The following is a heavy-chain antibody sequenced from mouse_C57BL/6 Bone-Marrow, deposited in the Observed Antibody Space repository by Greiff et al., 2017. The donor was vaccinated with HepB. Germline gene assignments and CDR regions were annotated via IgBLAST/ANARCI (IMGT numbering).Heavy chain of an antibody. CDR3: ARAYYSNY. CDR2: ISNGGGST. Sequence: EVQGVESGGGLVQPGGSLKLSCAASGFTFSDYYMYWVRQTPEKRLEWVAYISNGGGSTYYPDTVKGRFTISRDNAKNTLYLQMSRLKSEDTAMYYCARAYYSNYWGQGTLVTVSA. V-gene: IGHV5-12*01. D-gene: IGHD2-5*01. CDR1: GFTFSDYY. J-gene: IGHJ3*01.